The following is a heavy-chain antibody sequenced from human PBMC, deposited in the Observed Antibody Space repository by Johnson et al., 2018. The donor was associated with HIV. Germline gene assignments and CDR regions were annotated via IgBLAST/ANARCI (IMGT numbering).Heavy chain of an antibody. J-gene: IGHJ3*02. CDR3: ARDIAPLAGRDAFDI. V-gene: IGHV3-53*01. Sequence: VQLVESGGGVVRPGGSLRLSCAASGFTVSSNYMSWVRQAPGKGLEWVSVIYSGGSTYYADSVKGRFTISRDNAKNSLYLQMNSLRAEDTAVYYCARDIAPLAGRDAFDIWGQGTMVTVSS. D-gene: IGHD6-13*01. CDR1: GFTVSSNY. CDR2: IYSGGST.